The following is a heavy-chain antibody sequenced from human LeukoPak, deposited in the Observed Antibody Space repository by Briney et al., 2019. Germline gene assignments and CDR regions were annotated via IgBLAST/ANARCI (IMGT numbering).Heavy chain of an antibody. CDR1: GFTFSSYE. CDR3: ARGPLNYYGSGSFKHYYYNMDV. V-gene: IGHV3-48*03. J-gene: IGHJ6*03. Sequence: PGGSLRLSCAGSGFTFSSYEMSWVRQAPGKGLEWVSYISSSGSTIYYADSVKGRFTISRDNAKNSLFVQMNSLRAGDTAVYYCARGPLNYYGSGSFKHYYYNMDVWGKGTTVTISS. CDR2: ISSSGSTI. D-gene: IGHD3-10*01.